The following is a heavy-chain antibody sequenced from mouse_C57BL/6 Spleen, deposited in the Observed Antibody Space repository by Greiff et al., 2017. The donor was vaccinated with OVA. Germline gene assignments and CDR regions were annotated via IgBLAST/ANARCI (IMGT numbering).Heavy chain of an antibody. J-gene: IGHJ3*01. Sequence: QVQLQQSGAELVRPGSSVKLSCKASGYTFTSYWMHWVKQRPIQGLEWIGNIDPSDSETHYNQKFKDKATLTVDKSSSTAYMQLSSLTSEDSAVYYCAIYRPGAWFAYWGQGTLVTVSA. D-gene: IGHD2-1*01. V-gene: IGHV1-52*01. CDR3: AIYRPGAWFAY. CDR2: IDPSDSET. CDR1: GYTFTSYW.